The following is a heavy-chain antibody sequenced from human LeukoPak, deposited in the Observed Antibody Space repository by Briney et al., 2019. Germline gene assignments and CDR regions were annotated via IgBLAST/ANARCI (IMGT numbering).Heavy chain of an antibody. V-gene: IGHV3-23*01. J-gene: IGHJ4*02. CDR2: ISGSGGST. D-gene: IGHD5-12*01. CDR1: RFTFSSYA. Sequence: GGSLRLSCAASRFTFSSYAMSWVRQAPGKGLEWVSGISGSGGSTYYADSVKGRFTISRDNSKNTLFLQMSSLRTEDTAVYYCASPYSGYDYNFDHWGQGTLVTVSS. CDR3: ASPYSGYDYNFDH.